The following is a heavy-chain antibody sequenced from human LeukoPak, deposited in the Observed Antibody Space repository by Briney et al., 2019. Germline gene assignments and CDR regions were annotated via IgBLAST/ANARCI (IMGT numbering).Heavy chain of an antibody. D-gene: IGHD2-21*02. V-gene: IGHV3-30*18. CDR3: AKLGGDYSFFPGGLYYYGMDV. CDR1: GFTFSSYG. CDR2: ISYDGSNK. Sequence: GGSLRLSCAASGFTFSSYGMHWVRQAPGKGLEWVAVISYDGSNKYYADSVKGRFTISRDNSKNTLYLQMNSLRAEDTAVYYCAKLGGDYSFFPGGLYYYGMDVWGQGTTVTVSS. J-gene: IGHJ6*02.